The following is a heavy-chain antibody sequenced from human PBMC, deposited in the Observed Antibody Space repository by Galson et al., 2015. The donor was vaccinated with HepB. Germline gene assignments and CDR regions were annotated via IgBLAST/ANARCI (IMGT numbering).Heavy chain of an antibody. J-gene: IGHJ4*02. Sequence: SLRLSCAASGFTFSSYAMHWVRQAPGKGLEWVAVISYDGSNKYYADSVKGRFTISRDNSKNTLYLQMNSLRAEDTAVYYRARDRGVPAAMIMGHELDYWGQGTLVTVSS. CDR1: GFTFSSYA. CDR3: ARDRGVPAAMIMGHELDY. V-gene: IGHV3-30-3*01. CDR2: ISYDGSNK. D-gene: IGHD2-2*01.